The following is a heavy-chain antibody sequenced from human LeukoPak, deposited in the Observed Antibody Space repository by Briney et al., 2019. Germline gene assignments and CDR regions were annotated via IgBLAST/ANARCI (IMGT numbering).Heavy chain of an antibody. D-gene: IGHD6-13*01. CDR1: GFTFSSYA. CDR2: ISGSGGST. J-gene: IGHJ4*02. CDR3: AKDLLRQQLAITFDY. V-gene: IGHV3-23*01. Sequence: PGGSLRLSCAASGFTFSSYAMSWVRQAPGKGLEWVSAISGSGGSTYYADSVKGRFTISRDNSKNTLYLQMNSLRAEDTAVYYCAKDLLRQQLAITFDYWGQGTLVTVSS.